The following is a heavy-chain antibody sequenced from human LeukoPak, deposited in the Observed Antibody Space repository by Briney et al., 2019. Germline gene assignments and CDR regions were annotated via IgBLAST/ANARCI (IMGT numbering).Heavy chain of an antibody. CDR3: AREDSSGVLDY. D-gene: IGHD6-19*01. V-gene: IGHV3-48*03. CDR2: IRSDGSTI. CDR1: GFTFSSYE. J-gene: IGHJ4*02. Sequence: PGGSLRLSCTASGFTFSSYEMNWVRQAPGKGLEWVSYIRSDGSTIFYADSVKGRFTISRDNAKNSLYLHMNSLRVEDTAVYYCAREDSSGVLDYWGQGTLVTVSS.